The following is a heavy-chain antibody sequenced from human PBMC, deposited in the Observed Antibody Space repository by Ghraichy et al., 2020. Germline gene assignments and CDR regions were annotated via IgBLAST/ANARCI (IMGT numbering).Heavy chain of an antibody. CDR2: ISSDSNSI. CDR3: ARSTSPTRHFDY. CDR1: GFTFTTYT. V-gene: IGHV3-21*06. Sequence: GEDLNISCVASGFTFTTYTINWVRQAPGKGLEWVSSISSDSNSIYYADSMRGRFTISRDNARNSLYLQMNSLRAEDTALYYCARSTSPTRHFDYWGQGTLVTVSS. J-gene: IGHJ4*02. D-gene: IGHD2-2*01.